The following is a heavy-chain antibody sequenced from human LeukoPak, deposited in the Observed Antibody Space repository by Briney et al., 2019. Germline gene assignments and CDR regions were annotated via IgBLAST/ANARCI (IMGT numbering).Heavy chain of an antibody. CDR3: ARGYDSSGWYYYYNYGMDV. D-gene: IGHD6-19*01. CDR1: GYTFTSYG. CDR2: ISAYSGNT. Sequence: ASVKVSCKASGYTFTSYGISWVRQAPGQGLEWMGWISAYSGNTNYAQKLQGRVTMTTDTSTSTAYMELRSLRSDDTAVYYCARGYDSSGWYYYYNYGMDVWGQGTLVTVSS. J-gene: IGHJ6*02. V-gene: IGHV1-18*01.